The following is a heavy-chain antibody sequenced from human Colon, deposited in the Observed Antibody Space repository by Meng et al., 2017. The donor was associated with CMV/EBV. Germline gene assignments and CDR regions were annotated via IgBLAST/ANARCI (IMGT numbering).Heavy chain of an antibody. CDR2: ISAYNGNT. Sequence: ASVKVSCKASGYTFTSYGISWVRQAPGQGLEWMGWISAYNGNTNYAQKFQGRVTITRNTSISTAYMELSSLRSEDTAVYYCASSYYYDSSGYYDAGPPRDYYYGMDVWGQGTTVTVSS. CDR1: GYTFTSYG. V-gene: IGHV1-18*01. CDR3: ASSYYYDSSGYYDAGPPRDYYYGMDV. D-gene: IGHD3-22*01. J-gene: IGHJ6*02.